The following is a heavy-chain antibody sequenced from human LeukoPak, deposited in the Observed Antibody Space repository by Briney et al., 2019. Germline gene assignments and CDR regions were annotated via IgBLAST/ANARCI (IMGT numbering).Heavy chain of an antibody. J-gene: IGHJ6*03. D-gene: IGHD2-21*01. CDR3: ARGLGDGYYYYMDV. Sequence: SVKVSCKASGGTFSSYAISWVRQAPGQGREWMGGIIPIFGTANYAQKFQGRVTITADESTSTAYMELSSLRSEDTAVYYCARGLGDGYYYYMDVWGKGTTVTVSS. V-gene: IGHV1-69*13. CDR1: GGTFSSYA. CDR2: IIPIFGTA.